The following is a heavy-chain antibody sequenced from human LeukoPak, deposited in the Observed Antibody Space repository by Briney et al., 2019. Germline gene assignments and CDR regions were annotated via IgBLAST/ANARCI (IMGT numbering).Heavy chain of an antibody. V-gene: IGHV3-74*01. CDR2: VNSDGSGT. J-gene: IGHJ4*02. CDR3: VCLGLGGLSLD. D-gene: IGHD3-16*01. CDR1: GFTFDNYA. Sequence: GGSLRLSCAASGFTFDNYALGWVRQAPGKGLVWVSHVNSDGSGTDYADSVKGRFTISRDNAKNTLYLQMNSLRVEDTAVYYCVCLGLGGLSLDWGQGTLVTVSS.